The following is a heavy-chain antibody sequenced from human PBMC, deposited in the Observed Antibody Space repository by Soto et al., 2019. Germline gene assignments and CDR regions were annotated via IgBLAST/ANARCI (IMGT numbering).Heavy chain of an antibody. CDR1: GFTFSSYG. V-gene: IGHV3-33*01. CDR3: ARARNVKAYYYYDGMDV. Sequence: QVQLVESGGGVVQPGRSLRLSCAASGFTFSSYGMHWVRQAPGKGLEWVAVIWYDGSNKYYADSVKGRFTISRDNSKNTLYLQMNSLRAEDTAVYYCARARNVKAYYYYDGMDVWGQGTTVTVSS. J-gene: IGHJ6*02. CDR2: IWYDGSNK.